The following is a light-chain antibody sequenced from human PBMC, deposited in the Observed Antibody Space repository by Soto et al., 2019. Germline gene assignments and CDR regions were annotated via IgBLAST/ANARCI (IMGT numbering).Light chain of an antibody. CDR1: QSVSTSD. CDR3: QQYDRSLT. CDR2: GAS. J-gene: IGKJ4*01. Sequence: EIVLTQSPGTLSLSPGERATLSCRDSQSVSTSDFAWYQQKPGQAPRLLMYGASHRASGIPDRFSGSGSGTDFTLTISRLEPEDFAVYYCQQYDRSLTFGGGTKVDIK. V-gene: IGKV3-20*01.